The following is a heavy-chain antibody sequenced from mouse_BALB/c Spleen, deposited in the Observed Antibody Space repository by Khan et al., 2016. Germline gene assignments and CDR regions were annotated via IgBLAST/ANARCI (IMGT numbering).Heavy chain of an antibody. CDR1: GLSLTSYG. Sequence: QVQLKESGPGLVAPSQSLSITCTVSGLSLTSYGVHWVRQPPGKGLEWLGVIWAGGSTNYNSALMSRLSISKDNSKSQVFLKMNSLPTDDTAVYYCARMESKWGQGTTLTVSS. CDR2: IWAGGST. D-gene: IGHD2-5*01. J-gene: IGHJ2*01. V-gene: IGHV2-9*02. CDR3: ARMESK.